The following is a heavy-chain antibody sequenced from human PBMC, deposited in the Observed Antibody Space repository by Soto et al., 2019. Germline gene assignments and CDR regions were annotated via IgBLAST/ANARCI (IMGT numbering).Heavy chain of an antibody. CDR2: IFYNGTA. CDR3: ARIGGWYDIDF. V-gene: IGHV4-61*01. D-gene: IGHD6-19*01. J-gene: IGHJ4*02. CDR1: GGSVSSGSFH. Sequence: VRLQESGPGQVKPSETLSLTCSVSGGSVSSGSFHWSWIRQPPGKGLQFIGSIFYNGTANYSPSLKNRVSISIDTSQSQFFLQLISVAAADTAVYYCARIGGWYDIDFWGQGSLVTVSS.